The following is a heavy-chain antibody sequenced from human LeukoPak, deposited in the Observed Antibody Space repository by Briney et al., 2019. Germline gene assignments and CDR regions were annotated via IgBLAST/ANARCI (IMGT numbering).Heavy chain of an antibody. D-gene: IGHD4-17*01. CDR3: ARGANAHGDYVDY. Sequence: GGSLRLFCAASGFTFSSYGMHWVRQAPGKGLEWVAVIWYDGSNKYYADSVKGRFTISRDNSKNTLYLQMNSLRAEDTAVYYCARGANAHGDYVDYWGQGTLVTVSS. J-gene: IGHJ4*02. CDR2: IWYDGSNK. CDR1: GFTFSSYG. V-gene: IGHV3-33*01.